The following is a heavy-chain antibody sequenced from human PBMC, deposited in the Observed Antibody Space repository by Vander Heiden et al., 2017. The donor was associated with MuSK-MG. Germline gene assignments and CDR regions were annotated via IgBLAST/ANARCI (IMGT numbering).Heavy chain of an antibody. J-gene: IGHJ4*02. CDR1: GGAISSGDSY. CDR2: IHYSGNT. Sequence: QVQLQESGPGLVEPSQTLSLTCTVSGGAISSGDSYWGWIRHSPGKGLECIGDIHYSGNTYYSPSLRSQVTISIDTSKNQFSLELRSLTAADTAVYYCGRALIKATDYYDFWCEGPLV. D-gene: IGHD3-16*01. CDR3: GRALIKATDYYDF. V-gene: IGHV4-30-4*01.